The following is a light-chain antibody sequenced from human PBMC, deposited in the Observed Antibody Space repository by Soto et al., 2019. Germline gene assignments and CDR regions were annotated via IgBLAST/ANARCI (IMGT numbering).Light chain of an antibody. Sequence: DIQLTQSPSGLSASVGDRVTITCRASQGISSYLAWYQQKPGKAPKLLIYAASTLQSGVPSRFSGSGSGTEFTLTISSLQPEDFATYYCQQLNSYPLTFGRGTKVYIK. CDR1: QGISSY. J-gene: IGKJ4*01. V-gene: IGKV1-9*01. CDR2: AAS. CDR3: QQLNSYPLT.